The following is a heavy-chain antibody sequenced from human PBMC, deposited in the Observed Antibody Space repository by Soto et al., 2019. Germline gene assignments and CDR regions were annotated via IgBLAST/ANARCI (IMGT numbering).Heavy chain of an antibody. CDR3: AAAGSWYYWYFDL. CDR1: GFTFSSYA. J-gene: IGHJ2*01. D-gene: IGHD6-13*01. CDR2: ISGSGGST. Sequence: GGSLRLSCAASGFTFSSYAMSWVRQAPGKGLEWVSAISGSGGSTYYADSVKGRFTISRDNSKNTLYLQMNSLRAEDTAVYYCAAAGSWYYWYFDLWGRGTLVTVPQ. V-gene: IGHV3-23*01.